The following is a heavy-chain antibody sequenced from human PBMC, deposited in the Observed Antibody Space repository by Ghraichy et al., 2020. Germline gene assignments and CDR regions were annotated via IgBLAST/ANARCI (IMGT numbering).Heavy chain of an antibody. V-gene: IGHV3-23*01. CDR1: GFTFSSYA. D-gene: IGHD6-19*01. CDR2: ISGSGGST. CDR3: ANPGFRGIAVVDNRGWFDP. J-gene: IGHJ5*02. Sequence: GESLNISCAASGFTFSSYAMSWVRQAPGKGLEWVSAISGSGGSTYYADSVKGRFTISRDNSKNTLYLQMNSLRAEDTAVYYCANPGFRGIAVVDNRGWFDPWGQGTMVTVSS.